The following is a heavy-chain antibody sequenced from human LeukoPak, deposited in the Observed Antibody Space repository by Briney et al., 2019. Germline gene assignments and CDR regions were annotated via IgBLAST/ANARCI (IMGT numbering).Heavy chain of an antibody. CDR1: GFTFSSYS. CDR2: ISSSSSTI. V-gene: IGHV3-48*04. J-gene: IGHJ4*02. D-gene: IGHD3-10*01. CDR3: VRARGAGPGAHFDY. Sequence: GGSLRLSCAASGFTFSSYSMNWVRQAPGKGLEWVSYISSSSSTIYYADSVKGRFTISRDNAKNSLYLQMNSLRAEDAAAYYCVRARGAGPGAHFDYWGQGTLVTVSS.